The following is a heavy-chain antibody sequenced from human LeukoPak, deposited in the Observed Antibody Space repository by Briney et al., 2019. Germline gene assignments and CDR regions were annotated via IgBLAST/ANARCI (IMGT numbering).Heavy chain of an antibody. V-gene: IGHV3-23*01. J-gene: IGHJ4*02. CDR2: ISGSGGST. CDR1: GFTFSSYA. D-gene: IGHD4-17*01. CDR3: AKGDYTFDF. Sequence: PGGSLRLSCAASGFTFSSYAMNWVRQAPGRGLEWVSSISGSGGSTYYADSVKGRFTISRDNSKNTLYLQMNSLRAEDTALYYCAKGDYTFDFWGQGTLVTVSS.